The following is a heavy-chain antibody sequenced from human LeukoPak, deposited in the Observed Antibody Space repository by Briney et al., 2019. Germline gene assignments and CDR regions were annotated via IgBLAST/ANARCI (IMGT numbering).Heavy chain of an antibody. CDR2: IYPGDSEI. CDR3: ARRLRGSGSSYYFDY. J-gene: IGHJ4*02. D-gene: IGHD3-10*01. Sequence: GESLQISCQGSGYSFTSYWIGWVRQMPGKGLEWMGIIYPGDSEIRNSPSFQGQVTISADKSISTAYLQWSSLKASDTAMYYCARRLRGSGSSYYFDYWGQGTLVTVSS. V-gene: IGHV5-51*01. CDR1: GYSFTSYW.